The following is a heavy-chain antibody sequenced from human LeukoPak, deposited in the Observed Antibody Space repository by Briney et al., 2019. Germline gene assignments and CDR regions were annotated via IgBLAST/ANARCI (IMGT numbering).Heavy chain of an antibody. Sequence: GGSLRLSCTVSGFTYTNAWMNWVRQAPGKGLEWVALIKSKTNGGSTDYAAPVKGRFIISRDDSKNTLYLQMNSLQTDDTAVYYCITERSGAFDNWGQGTLVTVSS. CDR2: IKSKTNGGST. J-gene: IGHJ4*02. CDR1: GFTYTNAW. CDR3: ITERSGAFDN. D-gene: IGHD1-1*01. V-gene: IGHV3-15*01.